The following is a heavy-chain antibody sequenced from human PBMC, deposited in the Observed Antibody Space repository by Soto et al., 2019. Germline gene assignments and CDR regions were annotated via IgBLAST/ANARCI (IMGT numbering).Heavy chain of an antibody. V-gene: IGHV1-69*01. CDR2: IILIFGTA. CDR1: GGTFSSYA. D-gene: IGHD3-16*02. J-gene: IGHJ6*01. CDR3: ASRYAWELSLAEYYYYGMDV. Sequence: QVQLVQSGAEVKKPGSSVKVSCKASGGTFSSYAISWVRQAPGQGLEWMGGIILIFGTANYAQKFQGRVTITADESTSTASMELSSLRSEDTAVYYCASRYAWELSLAEYYYYGMDVWGQGTTVTDSS.